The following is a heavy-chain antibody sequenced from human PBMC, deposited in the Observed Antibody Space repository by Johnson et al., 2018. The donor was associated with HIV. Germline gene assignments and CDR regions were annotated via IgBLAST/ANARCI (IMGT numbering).Heavy chain of an antibody. J-gene: IGHJ3*02. CDR3: AREAGAFDI. Sequence: QVQLVESGGIVVQPGRSLRLSCAASGFIFNNYGMHWVRQAPGKGLEWVAVIWFDGSNEYYADSVKGRFTISRDNSKNTLYLQMNTLRAEDTAVYYCAREAGAFDIWGQGTTVPVSP. CDR2: IWFDGSNE. CDR1: GFIFNNYG. V-gene: IGHV3-33*01.